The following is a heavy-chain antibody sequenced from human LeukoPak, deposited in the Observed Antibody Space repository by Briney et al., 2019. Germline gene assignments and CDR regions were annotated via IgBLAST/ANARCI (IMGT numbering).Heavy chain of an antibody. Sequence: ASVKVSCKASGYTFNNYGTTWVRQAPGQGLEWMGWISVYNGNTNYAQKLQGRVTMTTDTSTSTAYMELRSLRSDDTAVYYCASSSTGYSSGWDLDYWGQGTLVTVSS. CDR1: GYTFNNYG. CDR3: ASSSTGYSSGWDLDY. J-gene: IGHJ4*02. D-gene: IGHD6-19*01. V-gene: IGHV1-18*01. CDR2: ISVYNGNT.